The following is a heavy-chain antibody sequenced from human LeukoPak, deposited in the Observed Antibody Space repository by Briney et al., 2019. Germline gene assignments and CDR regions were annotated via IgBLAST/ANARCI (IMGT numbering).Heavy chain of an antibody. D-gene: IGHD3-10*01. J-gene: IGHJ5*02. CDR1: GASISSSNW. V-gene: IGHV4-4*02. Sequence: TSGTLSLTCAVSGASISSSNWWSWARPPPGKGLEWIGEIYHAGTTNYHPSLKSRVTISVDNSRNQFSLKLTSVTAADTAVYYCASYGSGSYYDNWFDPWGQGTLVTVSS. CDR3: ASYGSGSYYDNWFDP. CDR2: IYHAGTT.